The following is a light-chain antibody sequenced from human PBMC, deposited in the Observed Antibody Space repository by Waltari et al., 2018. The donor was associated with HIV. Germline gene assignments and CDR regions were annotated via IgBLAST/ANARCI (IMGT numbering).Light chain of an antibody. Sequence: QSALTQPASVSGSPGQSITISCTGTSSDVGGYNYVSWYQQHSGKGPKLIIYDVSNRPSGVSSRCSGSKSGNTASLTISGLQAEDEADYYCCSYTSTSSFVMFGGGTKLTVV. J-gene: IGLJ3*02. CDR1: SSDVGGYNY. V-gene: IGLV2-14*01. CDR2: DVS. CDR3: CSYTSTSSFVM.